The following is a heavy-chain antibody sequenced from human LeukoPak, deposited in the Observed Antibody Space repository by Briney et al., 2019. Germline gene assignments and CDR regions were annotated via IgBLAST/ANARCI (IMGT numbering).Heavy chain of an antibody. J-gene: IGHJ5*02. CDR1: GGSISSYY. CDR2: IYYSGST. Sequence: PSETLSLTCTVSGGSISSYYWSWIRQPPGKGLEWIGYIYYSGSTNYNPSLKSRVTISVDTSKNQFSLKLSSVTAADTAVYYCARVQGYCSSTSCSPWGSRRFDPWGQGTLVTVSS. D-gene: IGHD2-2*01. CDR3: ARVQGYCSSTSCSPWGSRRFDP. V-gene: IGHV4-59*01.